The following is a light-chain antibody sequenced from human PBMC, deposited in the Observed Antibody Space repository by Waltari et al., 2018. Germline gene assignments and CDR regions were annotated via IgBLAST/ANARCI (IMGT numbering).Light chain of an antibody. J-gene: IGKJ1*01. Sequence: DIQMTQSPSSLSASVGDRVTITCRASQTISSYLNWYQQIPGKAPKLLIYAASSLQSGVPSRFSGSGSGTDFTLTISSLQPEDFATYYCQQSYSTSATFGQGTKVEIK. V-gene: IGKV1-39*01. CDR2: AAS. CDR3: QQSYSTSAT. CDR1: QTISSY.